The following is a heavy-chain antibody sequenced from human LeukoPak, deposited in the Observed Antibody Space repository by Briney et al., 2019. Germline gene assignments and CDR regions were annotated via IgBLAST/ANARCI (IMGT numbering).Heavy chain of an antibody. CDR2: ISYDGSNK. Sequence: GGSLRLSCAASGFTFSSYGMHWVRQAPGKGLEWVAVISYDGSNKYYADSVKGRFTISRDNSKNTLYLQMNSLRAEDTAVYYCAKGTYYYDSSGYYFGYRGQGTLVTVSS. J-gene: IGHJ4*02. CDR1: GFTFSSYG. CDR3: AKGTYYYDSSGYYFGY. V-gene: IGHV3-30*18. D-gene: IGHD3-22*01.